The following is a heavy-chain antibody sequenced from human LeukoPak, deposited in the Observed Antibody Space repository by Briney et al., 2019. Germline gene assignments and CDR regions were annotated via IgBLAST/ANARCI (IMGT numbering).Heavy chain of an antibody. Sequence: GGSLRLSCAASGFTFSSYAMGWVRQAPGKGLEWVSAISGSGANTYYADSVKGRFTISRDNSKNTLSLQMNTLRTDDTAVYYCASSYRYGDYDGYWGQGTLVTVSS. CDR1: GFTFSSYA. V-gene: IGHV3-23*01. CDR3: ASSYRYGDYDGY. CDR2: ISGSGANT. D-gene: IGHD3-16*02. J-gene: IGHJ4*02.